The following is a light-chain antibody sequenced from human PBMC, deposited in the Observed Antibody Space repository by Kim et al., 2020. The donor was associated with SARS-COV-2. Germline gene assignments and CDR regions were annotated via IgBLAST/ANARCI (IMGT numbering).Light chain of an antibody. V-gene: IGLV3-1*01. CDR2: QDN. J-gene: IGLJ1*01. CDR3: QAWDSSTHNYV. Sequence: PGPTAYISGTGYKLGVISVTWYQRRPRRSTVGVMYQDNQRRSGIPERFSGANCGNTATLTSGGTQAMDEADYYCQAWDSSTHNYVFGAGSKVTVL. CDR1: KLGVIS.